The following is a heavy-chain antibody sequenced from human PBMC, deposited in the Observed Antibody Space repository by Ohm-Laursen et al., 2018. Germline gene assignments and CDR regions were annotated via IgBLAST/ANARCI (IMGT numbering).Heavy chain of an antibody. V-gene: IGHV6-1*01. Sequence: QTLSLTCAISGDSVSSNSAAWNWIRQSPSRGLEWLGRPYYGSKWYNDYAVSVKSRITINPDTSKNQFSLQLNSVTPEDTAVYYCARGRVYGISRPFDYWGQGTLVTVSS. CDR2: PYYGSKWYN. D-gene: IGHD6-13*01. CDR3: ARGRVYGISRPFDY. J-gene: IGHJ4*02. CDR1: GDSVSSNSAA.